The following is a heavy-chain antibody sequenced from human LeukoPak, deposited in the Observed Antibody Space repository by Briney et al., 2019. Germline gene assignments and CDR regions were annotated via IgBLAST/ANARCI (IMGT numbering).Heavy chain of an antibody. V-gene: IGHV4-59*01. CDR2: VYYTGST. CDR3: ARISSSNWYNERGAFDV. CDR1: GGSISSYY. J-gene: IGHJ3*01. Sequence: SETLSLTCTVSGGSISSYYWSWVRQPPGKGLAWIGFVYYTGSTNYSPSLKSRVAIPVDTSKNQFSLKLRSVTAADTAVYYCARISSSNWYNERGAFDVWGQGTMVTVSS. D-gene: IGHD6-13*01.